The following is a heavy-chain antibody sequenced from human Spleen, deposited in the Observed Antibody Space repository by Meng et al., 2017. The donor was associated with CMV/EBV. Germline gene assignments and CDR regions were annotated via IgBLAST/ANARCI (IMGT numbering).Heavy chain of an antibody. D-gene: IGHD2-8*02. CDR3: ARGRSQYASLVGFYGMDV. V-gene: IGHV3-48*03. J-gene: IGHJ6*02. Sequence: GESLKISCAASGFTFSGYEMNWVRQAPGKGLEWVSYISSSGSTIYYADSVKGRFTISRDNAKNSLYLQMNSLRAEDTAVYYCARGRSQYASLVGFYGMDVWGQGTTVTVSS. CDR2: ISSSGSTI. CDR1: GFTFSGYE.